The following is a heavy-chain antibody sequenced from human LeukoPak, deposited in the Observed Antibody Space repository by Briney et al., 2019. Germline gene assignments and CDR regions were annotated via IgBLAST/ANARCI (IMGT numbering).Heavy chain of an antibody. CDR1: GYTFTGYY. CDR3: ARDHRITGYSSGQDDYYYYYYMDV. D-gene: IGHD6-19*01. CDR2: INPSGGST. J-gene: IGHJ6*03. V-gene: IGHV1-46*01. Sequence: ASVKVSCKASGYTFTGYYMHWVRQAPGQGLEWMGIINPSGGSTSYAQKFQGRVTMTRDTSTSTVYMELSSLRSEDTAVYYCARDHRITGYSSGQDDYYYYYYMDVWGKGTTVTISS.